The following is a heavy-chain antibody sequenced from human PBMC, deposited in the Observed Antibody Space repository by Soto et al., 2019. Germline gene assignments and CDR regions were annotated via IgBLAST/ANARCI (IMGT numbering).Heavy chain of an antibody. V-gene: IGHV3-23*01. CDR1: GFAFSTYA. D-gene: IGHD2-15*01. CDR3: AKDRLPTSGQRFYFDS. Sequence: GGSLRLSCATSGFAFSTYAMTWVRQVPGRGLEWVSTILPDEAGFYTVSVKGRFTISRDNFRGILYLQMNDLWVEDAAIYFCAKDRLPTSGQRFYFDSWGQGSLVTVYS. J-gene: IGHJ4*02. CDR2: ILPDEAG.